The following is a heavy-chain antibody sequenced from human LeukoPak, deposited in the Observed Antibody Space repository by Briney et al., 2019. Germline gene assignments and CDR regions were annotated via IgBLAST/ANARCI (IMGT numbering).Heavy chain of an antibody. J-gene: IGHJ4*01. V-gene: IGHV4-39*07. D-gene: IGHD2-15*01. CDR3: ARDRDVDDFDS. Sequence: SETLSLTCSVSGDSITGYYWGWIRQPPGKGLEWIGNIYYTGNTYYNSSLKSRVTISLDTSKNQFSLKVISMTAADTAAYYCARDRDVDDFDSWGHGTLVTVSS. CDR2: IYYTGNT. CDR1: GDSITGYY.